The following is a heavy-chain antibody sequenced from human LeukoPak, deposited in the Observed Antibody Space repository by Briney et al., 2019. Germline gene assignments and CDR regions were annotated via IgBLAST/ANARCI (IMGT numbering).Heavy chain of an antibody. CDR1: GFTYSSYW. D-gene: IGHD2-21*01. J-gene: IGHJ4*02. CDR2: IKSDGSST. V-gene: IGHV3-74*01. Sequence: GGSLRLXCAGSGFTYSSYWMHWVRLAPGKGLMWVSRIKSDGSSTSYADSVKGRFTISRDNAKNTLYLQMNSLRAEDTAVYYCAKDTLWWPLGYWGQGTLVTVSS. CDR3: AKDTLWWPLGY.